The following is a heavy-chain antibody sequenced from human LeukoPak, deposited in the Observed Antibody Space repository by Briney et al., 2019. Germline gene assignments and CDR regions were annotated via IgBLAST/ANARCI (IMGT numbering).Heavy chain of an antibody. CDR1: GYTFTGYY. CDR2: INPNSGGT. Sequence: ASVKVSCKASGYTFTGYYMHWVRQAPGQGLEWMGWINPNSGGTNYAQKFQGRVTMTRDTSISTAYMELSRLRSDDTAVYFCALGYCCGGSCYSFDYWGQGTLVTVSS. V-gene: IGHV1-2*02. J-gene: IGHJ4*02. D-gene: IGHD2-15*01. CDR3: ALGYCCGGSCYSFDY.